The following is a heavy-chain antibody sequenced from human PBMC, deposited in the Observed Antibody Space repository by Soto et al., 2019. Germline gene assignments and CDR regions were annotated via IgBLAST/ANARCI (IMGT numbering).Heavy chain of an antibody. V-gene: IGHV3-23*01. D-gene: IGHD2-2*01. CDR3: AKALRPSLNFFSYMDV. Sequence: EVQLLESGGGLVQPGGSLRLYCVVSGFSFGSYAMSWVRQAPEKGPEWVAILGGNGFTTYYADSVKGRFTISGDKSKSTLFLQMTSLRADDTGVYYCAKALRPSLNFFSYMDVWGRGTSVTVAS. CDR1: GFSFGSYA. J-gene: IGHJ6*03. CDR2: LGGNGFTT.